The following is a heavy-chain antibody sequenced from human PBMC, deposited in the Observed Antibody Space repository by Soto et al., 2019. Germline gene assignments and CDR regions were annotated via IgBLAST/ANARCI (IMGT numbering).Heavy chain of an antibody. Sequence: GGSLRISCAASGFTFSSYSMNWVRQAPGKGLEWISYISSSISTIFYADSVKGRFTISRDNAKNSLYLQMNSLRDEDTAGYYIASRGAARTTPIDYWGHGTLVPVSS. CDR3: ASRGAARTTPIDY. CDR1: GFTFSSYS. J-gene: IGHJ4*01. D-gene: IGHD6-6*01. CDR2: ISSSISTI. V-gene: IGHV3-48*02.